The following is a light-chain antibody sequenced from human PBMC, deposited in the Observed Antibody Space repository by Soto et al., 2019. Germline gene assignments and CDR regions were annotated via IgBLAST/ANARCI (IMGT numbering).Light chain of an antibody. CDR3: QQYNSCT. V-gene: IGKV1-39*01. CDR1: QSISSY. J-gene: IGKJ1*01. Sequence: DIQITQSASSLSASVGDRVTITCRASQSISSYLNWYQQKPGKAPKLLIYAASSLQSGVPSRFSGSGSGTEFTLTISSLQPDDFATYYCQQYNSCTFGQGTKVDIK. CDR2: AAS.